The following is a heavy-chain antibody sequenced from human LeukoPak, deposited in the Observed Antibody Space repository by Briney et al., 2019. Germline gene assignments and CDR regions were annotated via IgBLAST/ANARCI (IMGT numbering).Heavy chain of an antibody. J-gene: IGHJ4*02. Sequence: GGSLRLSCAASGFTVSSNYMSWVRQAPGKGLEWVSVIYSGGSTYYADSVKGRFTISRDNSKNTLYLQMNSLRAEDTAVYYCAKDRTTVVTPLFDYWGQGTLVTVSS. V-gene: IGHV3-53*01. CDR3: AKDRTTVVTPLFDY. CDR2: IYSGGST. D-gene: IGHD4-23*01. CDR1: GFTVSSNY.